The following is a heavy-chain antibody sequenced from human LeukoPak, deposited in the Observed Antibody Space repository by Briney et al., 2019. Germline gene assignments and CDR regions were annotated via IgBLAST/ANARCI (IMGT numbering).Heavy chain of an antibody. CDR2: ISSTSGYI. J-gene: IGHJ4*02. CDR3: AKDLSPDGVWDIDY. Sequence: GGSLRLSCAPSGLSFSSYTIHWVRQAPGKGLEWVSSISSTSGYIHYADSVKGRFTISRDNSKNTLFLHMDNLRVEDTALYYCAKDLSPDGVWDIDYWGQGILVTVSS. CDR1: GLSFSSYT. V-gene: IGHV3-21*04. D-gene: IGHD4-17*01.